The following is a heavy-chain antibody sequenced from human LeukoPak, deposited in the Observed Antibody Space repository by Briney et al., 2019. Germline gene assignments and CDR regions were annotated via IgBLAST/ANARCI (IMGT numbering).Heavy chain of an antibody. CDR2: IYTNENT. D-gene: IGHD6-19*01. Sequence: SETLSLTCTVSGGSISIYYWNWIRQPAGKGLEWIGRIYTNENTFFNPSLKSRVTMSVETSKNQFSLQLTSVTAADAAVYYCARSSDSSGYYGGGIIDYWGQGTLVTVSS. CDR1: GGSISIYY. CDR3: ARSSDSSGYYGGGIIDY. J-gene: IGHJ4*02. V-gene: IGHV4-4*07.